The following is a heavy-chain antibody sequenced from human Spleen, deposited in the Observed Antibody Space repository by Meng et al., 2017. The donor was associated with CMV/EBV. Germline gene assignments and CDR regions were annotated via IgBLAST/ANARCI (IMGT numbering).Heavy chain of an antibody. Sequence: GSLRLSCAVSGGSFSYYSWTWIRQPPGKGLEWVGDVTHSGSTNSNPSLKSRVTLSIDTSNNHLSLNLTSVTAADTAVYYCARGSGLWSSWGQGALVPVSS. D-gene: IGHD4/OR15-4a*01. CDR1: GGSFSYYS. CDR3: ARGSGLWSS. J-gene: IGHJ5*02. CDR2: VTHSGST. V-gene: IGHV4-34*01.